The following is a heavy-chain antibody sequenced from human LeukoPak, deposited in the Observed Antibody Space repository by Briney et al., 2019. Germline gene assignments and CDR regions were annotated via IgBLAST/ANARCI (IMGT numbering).Heavy chain of an antibody. CDR3: ARHPYCSSTSCYHSPLDYYYMDV. V-gene: IGHV4-59*08. Sequence: SETLSLTCTVSGGSISTYYWSWIRQPPGKGLEWIGYIYYSGSTNYNPSLKSRVTVSVDTSKNQFSLKLSSVTAADTAVYYCARHPYCSSTSCYHSPLDYYYMDVWGKGTTVTVSS. CDR2: IYYSGST. D-gene: IGHD2-2*01. CDR1: GGSISTYY. J-gene: IGHJ6*03.